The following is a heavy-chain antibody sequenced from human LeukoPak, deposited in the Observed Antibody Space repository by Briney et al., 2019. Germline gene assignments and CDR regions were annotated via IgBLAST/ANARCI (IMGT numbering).Heavy chain of an antibody. CDR1: GYSFTSYW. V-gene: IGHV5-51*01. D-gene: IGHD3-3*01. CDR3: ARPEVITYYDFWFDI. J-gene: IGHJ3*02. CDR2: IYPGDSDT. Sequence: GESLKISCKGSGYSFTSYWIGWVRQMPGKGLEWMGIIYPGDSDTRYSPSFQGQVTISAQTSISTAYLQWSSLKASDTAMYHCARPEVITYYDFWFDIWGQGTMVTVSS.